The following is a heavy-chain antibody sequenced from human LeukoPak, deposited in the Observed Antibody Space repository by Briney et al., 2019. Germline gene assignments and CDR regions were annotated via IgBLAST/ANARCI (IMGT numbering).Heavy chain of an antibody. D-gene: IGHD2-15*01. CDR3: ATDAGAAAFDY. CDR1: RFTFSSYA. Sequence: GGSLRLSCAASRFTFSSYAMTWVRQAPGKGLEWVSIISGSGGSTYSVKGRFTISRDNSKNTLYLQMNSLRAEDTAVYYCATDAGAAAFDYWGQGTLVTVSP. CDR2: ISGSGGST. V-gene: IGHV3-23*01. J-gene: IGHJ4*02.